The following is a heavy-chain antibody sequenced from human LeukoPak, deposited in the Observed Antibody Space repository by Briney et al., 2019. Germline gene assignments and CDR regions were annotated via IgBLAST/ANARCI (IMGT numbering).Heavy chain of an antibody. J-gene: IGHJ4*02. CDR1: GYTFTGYY. CDR2: INPNSGGT. D-gene: IGHD5-24*01. V-gene: IGHV1-2*02. Sequence: ASVKVSCKASGYTFTGYYIHWVRQAPGHGLEGMGWINPNSGGTNYAQKFQGRVTMTRDTSISTAYMELSRLRSDDTAVYYCARVARWLQLEDGFDYWGQGTLVTVSS. CDR3: ARVARWLQLEDGFDY.